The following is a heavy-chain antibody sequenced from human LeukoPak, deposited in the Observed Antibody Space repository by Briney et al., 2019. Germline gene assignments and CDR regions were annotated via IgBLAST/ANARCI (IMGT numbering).Heavy chain of an antibody. V-gene: IGHV4-59*01. D-gene: IGHD3-10*01. CDR2: IYYSGDT. CDR1: DGAIAGYS. CDR3: VRGGYGSGISNWFDP. Sequence: SEILSLTCTVSDGAIAGYSWSWIRQPPRKGLEWIGYIYYSGDTNYNPSLQSRVTVSVDTSKNQFSLKLTSVTAADTAVYYCVRGGYGSGISNWFDPWGQGTLVIVSS. J-gene: IGHJ5*02.